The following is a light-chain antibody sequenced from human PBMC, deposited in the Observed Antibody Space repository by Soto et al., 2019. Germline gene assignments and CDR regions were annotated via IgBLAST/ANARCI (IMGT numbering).Light chain of an antibody. Sequence: DIQMTQSPSSLSASVGDRFTITCQASQDISNYLNWYQQKPGKAPKLLIYDASNLETGVPSRFSGSGSGTDFTFTISSLQPDDFATYYCQQYNSYSWTFGQGTKVDI. CDR3: QQYNSYSWT. CDR2: DAS. J-gene: IGKJ1*01. V-gene: IGKV1-33*01. CDR1: QDISNY.